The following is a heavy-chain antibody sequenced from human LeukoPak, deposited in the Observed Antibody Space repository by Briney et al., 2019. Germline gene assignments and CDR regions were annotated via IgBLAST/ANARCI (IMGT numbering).Heavy chain of an antibody. D-gene: IGHD3-16*02. Sequence: GASVKVSCKASGYTFTSYYMHWVRQAPGQGLEWMGIINPSGGSTSNAQKFQGRVTMTRDTSTSTVYMELSSLRSEDTAVYYCARGSFTPQLGGLSFDYWGQGTLVTVSS. V-gene: IGHV1-46*01. CDR3: ARGSFTPQLGGLSFDY. J-gene: IGHJ4*02. CDR2: INPSGGST. CDR1: GYTFTSYY.